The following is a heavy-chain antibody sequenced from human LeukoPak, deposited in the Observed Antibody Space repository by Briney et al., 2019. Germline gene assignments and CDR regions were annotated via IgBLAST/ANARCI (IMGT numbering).Heavy chain of an antibody. V-gene: IGHV4-59*01. J-gene: IGHJ4*02. D-gene: IGHD1-26*01. CDR3: ASRSGSYLFFDY. CDR1: GGSISSYY. CDR2: IYYSGST. Sequence: SETLSLTCTVSGGSISSYYWSWIRQPPGKGPEWIGYIYYSGSTNYNPSLKSRVTISVDTSKNQFSLKLSSVTAADTAVYYCASRSGSYLFFDYWGQGTLVTVSS.